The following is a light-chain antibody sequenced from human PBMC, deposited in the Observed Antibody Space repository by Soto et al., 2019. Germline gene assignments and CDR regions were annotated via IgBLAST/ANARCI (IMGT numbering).Light chain of an antibody. J-gene: IGKJ2*01. V-gene: IGKV3-20*01. CDR3: QQYGTSPLMYT. Sequence: EVVLTQSPGTLSLSPGERATLSCRASQSVTSNYLAWYQQRPGQAPRLLIYGASIRATGVPDRFSGSGSGTDFTLTITRLELEDFAVYYCQQYGTSPLMYTFGQGTKLDIK. CDR2: GAS. CDR1: QSVTSNY.